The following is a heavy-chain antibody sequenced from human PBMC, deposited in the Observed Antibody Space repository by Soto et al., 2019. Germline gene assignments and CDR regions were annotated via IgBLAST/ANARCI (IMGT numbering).Heavy chain of an antibody. D-gene: IGHD1-26*01. V-gene: IGHV3-23*01. CDR2: VSGSGDTT. Sequence: PGGSLRLSCAASGFTFASYRMTWVRQAPGKGLEWVSGVSGSGDTTHYADSVKGRFTISRDNSKNTLYLQMHSLRAEDTAVYYCAFQEAHYSGTLVFDYWGQGTLVTVSS. CDR3: AFQEAHYSGTLVFDY. J-gene: IGHJ4*02. CDR1: GFTFASYR.